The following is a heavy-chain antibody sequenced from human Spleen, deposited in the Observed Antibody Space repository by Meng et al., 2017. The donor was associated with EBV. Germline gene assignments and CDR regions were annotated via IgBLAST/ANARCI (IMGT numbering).Heavy chain of an antibody. J-gene: IGHJ6*02. CDR2: ISAYNGNT. CDR1: GYTFTIDG. Sequence: SQASVKKPGCSMRVSCNAAGYTFTIDGITVVRQAPGQRFEWLGWISAYNGNTNYAQRLQGRISMTTDTSTTTAFMELRRLTSDDTAVYFCARGLYGSGSYYGGLDVWGQGTAVTVSS. CDR3: ARGLYGSGSYYGGLDV. D-gene: IGHD3-10*01. V-gene: IGHV1-18*01.